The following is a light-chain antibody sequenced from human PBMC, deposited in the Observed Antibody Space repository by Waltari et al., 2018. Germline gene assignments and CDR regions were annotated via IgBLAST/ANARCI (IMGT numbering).Light chain of an antibody. J-gene: IGKJ1*01. CDR3: QHYVSLPAT. Sequence: EIVLTQSPGTLSLSPGERATLSCRASQSVTRSLAWYQQKPGQAPRLLIYGASSRATGIPDRCSGGGSGTDFSLTISRLEPEDFAMYYCQHYVSLPATFGQGTKVEIK. CDR1: QSVTRS. V-gene: IGKV3-20*01. CDR2: GAS.